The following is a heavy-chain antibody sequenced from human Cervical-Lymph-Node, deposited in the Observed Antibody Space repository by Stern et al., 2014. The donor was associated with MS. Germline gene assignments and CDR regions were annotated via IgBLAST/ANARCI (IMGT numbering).Heavy chain of an antibody. J-gene: IGHJ5*02. CDR2: IISDTGGST. CDR3: ARAGNNDWSTWFDP. D-gene: IGHD3-9*01. CDR1: GFTLSSYA. Sequence: EVQLVQSGGGLVQPGGSLRLSCAASGFTLSSYAMTWVRQAPGKGLECISAIISDTGGSTYYADSVKGRFTISRDYSKNTLYLQMNSLRAEDTAFYYCARAGNNDWSTWFDPWGQGTLVTVSS. V-gene: IGHV3-23*04.